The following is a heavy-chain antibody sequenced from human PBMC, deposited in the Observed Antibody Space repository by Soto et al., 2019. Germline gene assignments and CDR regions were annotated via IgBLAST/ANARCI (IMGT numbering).Heavy chain of an antibody. J-gene: IGHJ3*02. V-gene: IGHV3-53*01. Sequence: DVQLVESGGGLIQPGGSLRLSCVASGLTVSGKKYVAWVRQAPGKGPEWVSGVYDLDGTYYADSVRGRFTTSIGNSRTTVCLQVRDLRTEDPALYFCATWHIREHAYDIWGRGTMVTVSS. D-gene: IGHD3-3*01. CDR3: ATWHIREHAYDI. CDR1: GLTVSGKKY. CDR2: VYDLDGT.